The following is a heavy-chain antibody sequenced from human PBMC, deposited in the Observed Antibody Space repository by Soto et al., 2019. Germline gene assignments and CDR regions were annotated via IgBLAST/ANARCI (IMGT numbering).Heavy chain of an antibody. Sequence: QVQLVESGGGVVQPGRSLRLSCAASGFTFISYGMHWVRQAPGKGLEWVAVMSYDGNKKYYIDSVKGRFTISRDNSKNTLYLQMNSLGAEDTAIYYCAKGKDYGLDNYPNYFNGLDVWGLGTTVIVSS. D-gene: IGHD3-10*01. CDR3: AKGKDYGLDNYPNYFNGLDV. CDR2: MSYDGNKK. CDR1: GFTFISYG. V-gene: IGHV3-30*18. J-gene: IGHJ6*02.